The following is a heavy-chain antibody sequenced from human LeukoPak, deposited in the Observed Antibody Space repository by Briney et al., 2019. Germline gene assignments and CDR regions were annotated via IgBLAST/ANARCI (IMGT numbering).Heavy chain of an antibody. CDR3: ARDGSYYYDSSGYSHYYYYMDV. CDR1: GFTFSGSA. CDR2: IRSKANSYAT. V-gene: IGHV3-73*01. Sequence: GGSLRLSCAASGFTFSGSAMHWVRQASGKGLEWVGRIRSKANSYATAYAASVKGRFTISRDDSKNTAYLQMNSLRAEDTAVYYCARDGSYYYDSSGYSHYYYYMDVWGKGTTVTVSS. J-gene: IGHJ6*03. D-gene: IGHD3-22*01.